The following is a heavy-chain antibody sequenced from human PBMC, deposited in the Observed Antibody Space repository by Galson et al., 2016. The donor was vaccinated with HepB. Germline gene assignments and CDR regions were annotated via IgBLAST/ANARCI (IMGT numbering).Heavy chain of an antibody. J-gene: IGHJ4*02. CDR3: ARVDTVVILNATPIFYFDY. Sequence: SVKVSCKASGYSFSSYRISWVRQAPGQGLEWMAWINPYNGDTNYIEKLQGRVTVTTDTSTSTVHMELRSLRSDDTAVYYCARVDTVVILNATPIFYFDYWGQGTPVPVSS. V-gene: IGHV1-18*01. D-gene: IGHD2-15*01. CDR1: GYSFSSYR. CDR2: INPYNGDT.